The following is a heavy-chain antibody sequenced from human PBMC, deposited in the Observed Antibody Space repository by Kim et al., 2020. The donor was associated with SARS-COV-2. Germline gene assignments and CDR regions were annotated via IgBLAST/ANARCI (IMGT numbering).Heavy chain of an antibody. V-gene: IGHV3-23*01. J-gene: IGHJ4*02. Sequence: GGSLRLSCVASGFTFSTSPMGWVRQAPGKGLEWVSRLSWDGKRTYYADSVKGRVTIPSDNSKNTLYLHMNSLRVEDTAVYYCAKGVTNSGFDYWGQGTQVTVSS. CDR2: LSWDGKRT. D-gene: IGHD4-17*01. CDR3: AKGVTNSGFDY. CDR1: GFTFSTSP.